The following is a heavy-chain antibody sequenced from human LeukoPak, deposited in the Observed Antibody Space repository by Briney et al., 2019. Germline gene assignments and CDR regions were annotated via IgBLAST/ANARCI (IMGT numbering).Heavy chain of an antibody. CDR2: IIPIFGTA. CDR1: GYTFTSYA. CDR3: AVGYSSSSGAFDI. V-gene: IGHV1-69*13. Sequence: GASVKVSCKASGYTFTSYAISWVRQAPGQGLEWMGGIIPIFGTANYAQKFQGRVTITADESTSTAYMELSSLRSEDTAVYYCAVGYSSSSGAFDIWGQGTMVTVSS. D-gene: IGHD6-13*01. J-gene: IGHJ3*02.